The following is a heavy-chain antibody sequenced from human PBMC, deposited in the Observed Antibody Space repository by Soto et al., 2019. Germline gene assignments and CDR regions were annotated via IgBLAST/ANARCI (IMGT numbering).Heavy chain of an antibody. CDR3: ARDVAFSAPYYLDY. CDR1: EFTFSSHL. J-gene: IGHJ4*02. CDR2: ISNDGDYK. Sequence: VQLVESGGGVVQPGRSLRLSCVASEFTFSSHLMHWVRQAPGKGLEWVAFISNDGDYKNYADSVKGRFTISRDNSKDTVYLEINFLRHEDASIYHLARDVAFSAPYYLDYWGQRTLVIVS. D-gene: IGHD1-26*01. V-gene: IGHV3-30*03.